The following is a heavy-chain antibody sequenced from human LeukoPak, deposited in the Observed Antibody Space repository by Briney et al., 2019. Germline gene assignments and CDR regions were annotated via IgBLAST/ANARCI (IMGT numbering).Heavy chain of an antibody. V-gene: IGHV1-69*13. CDR1: GGTFSSYA. D-gene: IGHD2-2*01. CDR3: ARQDIVVVPAATFPYYYYGMDV. Sequence: SVTVSCTASGGTFSSYAISWVRQAPGQGLEWMGGIIPIFGTANYAQKFQGRVTITADESTSTAYMELSSLRSEDTAVYYCARQDIVVVPAATFPYYYYGMDVWGQGTTVTVSS. CDR2: IIPIFGTA. J-gene: IGHJ6*02.